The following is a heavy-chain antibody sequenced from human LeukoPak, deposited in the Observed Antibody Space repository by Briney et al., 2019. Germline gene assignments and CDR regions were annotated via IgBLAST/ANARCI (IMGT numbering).Heavy chain of an antibody. Sequence: GRSLRLSCAVSGFTFSSYAMHWVRQAPGKGLEWVAVISYDGSNKYYADSVKGRFTISRDNSKNTLYLQMNSLRAEDTAVYYCARGRSLGYCSSTSCAYGMDVWGQGTTVTVSS. D-gene: IGHD2-2*01. CDR1: GFTFSSYA. J-gene: IGHJ6*02. V-gene: IGHV3-30*04. CDR2: ISYDGSNK. CDR3: ARGRSLGYCSSTSCAYGMDV.